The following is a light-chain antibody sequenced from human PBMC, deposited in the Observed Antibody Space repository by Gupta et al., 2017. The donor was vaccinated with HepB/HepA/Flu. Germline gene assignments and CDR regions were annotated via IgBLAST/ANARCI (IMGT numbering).Light chain of an antibody. CDR3: QRTDNYPPRT. V-gene: IGKV1-27*01. Sequence: DIQLTQSPSSLSASVGDRVTITCRVSQGISSYLNWYRQKPGKVPKLLIYSASNWQAGVTSRFSGSGCGTDFTLTISSRQPEDVASYYGQRTDNYPPRTFGGGTKVEIK. CDR2: SAS. CDR1: QGISSY. J-gene: IGKJ4*01.